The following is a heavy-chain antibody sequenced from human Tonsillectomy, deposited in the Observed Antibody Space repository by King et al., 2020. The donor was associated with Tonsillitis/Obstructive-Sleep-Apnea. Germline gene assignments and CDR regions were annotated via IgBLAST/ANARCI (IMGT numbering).Heavy chain of an antibody. CDR1: GYSFPNYW. D-gene: IGHD5-12*01. J-gene: IGHJ4*02. Sequence: QLVQSGTEVKKPGESLKISCQGSGYSFPNYWIGWVRQMPGKGLEWMGIVYPGDSDTRYSPSFQGQVTISADKSISTAFLQWSSLKASDTAIYYCARHNEGSSGYDFLDYWGQGTLVTVSS. V-gene: IGHV5-51*01. CDR3: ARHNEGSSGYDFLDY. CDR2: VYPGDSDT.